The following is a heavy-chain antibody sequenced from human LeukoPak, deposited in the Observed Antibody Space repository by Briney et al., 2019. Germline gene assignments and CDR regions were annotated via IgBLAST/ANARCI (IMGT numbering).Heavy chain of an antibody. CDR2: IYHSGST. J-gene: IGHJ4*02. D-gene: IGHD3-10*01. Sequence: SETLSLTCTVSGYSISSGYYWGWIRQPPGKGLEWIGSIYHSGSTYYNPSLKSRVTISVDTSKNQFSLKLSSVTAADTAVYYCATALWFGELFNFDYWGQGTLVTVSS. V-gene: IGHV4-38-2*02. CDR1: GYSISSGYY. CDR3: ATALWFGELFNFDY.